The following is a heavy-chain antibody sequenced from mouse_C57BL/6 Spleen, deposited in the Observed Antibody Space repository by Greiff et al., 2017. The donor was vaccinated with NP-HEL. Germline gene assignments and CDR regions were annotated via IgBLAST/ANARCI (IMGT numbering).Heavy chain of an antibody. CDR2: IDPEDGDT. Sequence: VQLQQSGAELVRPGASVKLSCTASGFTITGYYMHWVKQRPEQGLEWIGRIDPEDGDTDYAPKFKGKATMTADTSSNTAYLQLSSLTSEDTSVCYSTTWYSCGYFDVWGTGTTVTVSS. CDR3: TTWYSCGYFDV. J-gene: IGHJ1*03. V-gene: IGHV14-1*01. CDR1: GFTITGYY. D-gene: IGHD2-12*01.